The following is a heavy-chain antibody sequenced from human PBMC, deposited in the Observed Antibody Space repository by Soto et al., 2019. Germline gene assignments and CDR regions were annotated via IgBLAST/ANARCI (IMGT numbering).Heavy chain of an antibody. Sequence: EVQLVESGGGLVKPGGSLRLSCAASGFTFSNAWMNWVRQAPGKGLEWVGRIKSKTDCGTTDYAAHVKGRFTISRDDSKNTLYLQMNSLKTEDTAVYYCTTCKEGGSCYGWGHFDYWGQGTLVTVSS. CDR3: TTCKEGGSCYGWGHFDY. D-gene: IGHD2-15*01. CDR2: IKSKTDCGTT. J-gene: IGHJ4*02. V-gene: IGHV3-15*07. CDR1: GFTFSNAW.